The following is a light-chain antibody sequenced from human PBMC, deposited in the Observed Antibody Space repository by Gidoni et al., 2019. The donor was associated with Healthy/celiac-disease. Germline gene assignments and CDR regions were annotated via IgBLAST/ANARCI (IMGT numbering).Light chain of an antibody. CDR1: SSDVGSYNL. V-gene: IGLV2-23*01. CDR2: EGS. Sequence: QSALTQPASVAGSPGQSITTSCTGTSSDVGSYNLVSWYQQHPGKAPNLMIYEGSKRPSGVSNRFSGSKSGNTASLTISGLQAEDESDYYCCSYAGSRVFGGGTKLTVL. CDR3: CSYAGSRV. J-gene: IGLJ2*01.